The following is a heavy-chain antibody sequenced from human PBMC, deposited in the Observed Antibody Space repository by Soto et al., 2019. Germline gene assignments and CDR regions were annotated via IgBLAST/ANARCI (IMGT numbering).Heavy chain of an antibody. V-gene: IGHV5-10-1*01. CDR3: ARHATSYGYSYYGMDV. CDR1: GYSFTSYW. J-gene: IGHJ6*02. D-gene: IGHD5-18*01. CDR2: IDPSDSYT. Sequence: GESLKISCKGSGYSFTSYWISWVRQMPGKGLEWMGRIDPSDSYTNYSPSFQGHVTLSADKSISTAYLQWSSLKASDTAMYYCARHATSYGYSYYGMDVWGQGTTVTVSS.